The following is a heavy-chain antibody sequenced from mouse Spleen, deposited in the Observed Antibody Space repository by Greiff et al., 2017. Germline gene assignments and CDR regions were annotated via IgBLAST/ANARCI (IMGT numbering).Heavy chain of an antibody. CDR2: IDPETGGT. CDR1: GYTFTDYE. D-gene: IGHD2-3*01. CDR3: TRGDGYPFAY. Sequence: QVQLQQSGAELVRPGASVTLSCKASGYTFTDYEMHWVKQTPVHGLEWIGAIDPETGGTAYNQKFKGKATLTADKSSSTAYMELRSLTSEDSAVYYCTRGDGYPFAYWGQGTLVTVSA. V-gene: IGHV1-15*01. J-gene: IGHJ3*01.